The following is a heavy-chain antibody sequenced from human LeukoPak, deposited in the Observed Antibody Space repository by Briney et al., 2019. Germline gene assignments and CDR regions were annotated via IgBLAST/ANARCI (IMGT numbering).Heavy chain of an antibody. D-gene: IGHD1-7*01. CDR1: GGSFSGYN. CDR2: INHSGST. Sequence: SETLSLTCADYGGSFSGYNWTWIRQPPGKGLEWIGEINHSGSTDYNPSLKSRVTISVDTSKNQFSLKVSSVTAADTAVYYCARPSGTTPFKRFDYWGQGALVTVSS. CDR3: ARPSGTTPFKRFDY. J-gene: IGHJ4*02. V-gene: IGHV4-34*01.